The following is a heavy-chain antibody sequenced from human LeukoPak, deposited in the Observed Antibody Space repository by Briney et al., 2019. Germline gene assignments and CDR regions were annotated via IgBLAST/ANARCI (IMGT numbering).Heavy chain of an antibody. J-gene: IGHJ4*02. CDR2: IIPIFGTA. Sequence: GSSVKLSCPASGGTFSSYAISWVRQSPGQGLEWMGGIIPIFGTANYAQKFQGRVTITADESTSTAYMELSSLRSEDTAVYYRARPFTGTTMGFDYWGQIDMATVYS. D-gene: IGHD4-17*01. CDR1: GGTFSSYA. V-gene: IGHV1-69*01. CDR3: ARPFTGTTMGFDY.